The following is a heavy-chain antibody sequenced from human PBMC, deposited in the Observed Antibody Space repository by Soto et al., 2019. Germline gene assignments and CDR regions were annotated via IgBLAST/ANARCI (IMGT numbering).Heavy chain of an antibody. CDR1: GFTVSGNY. Sequence: EVQLVESGGGLVQPGGSLRPSCAAPGFTVSGNYRSWVRQAPGKGLEWVSVFYSGGSTNYADSVKGRFTMSRDNSKNTLYLQKNSLRAEDTAVYYCARDGYDSSGYYPEYFQHWGQGTLVTVSS. D-gene: IGHD3-22*01. V-gene: IGHV3-66*01. J-gene: IGHJ1*01. CDR3: ARDGYDSSGYYPEYFQH. CDR2: FYSGGST.